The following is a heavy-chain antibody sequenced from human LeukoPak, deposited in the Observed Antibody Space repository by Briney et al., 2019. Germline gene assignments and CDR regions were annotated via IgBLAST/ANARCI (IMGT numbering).Heavy chain of an antibody. Sequence: SETLSLTCSFSIVSIKNYYWNWIRQSPGKGLQWIGYIYYTGSTDYNFSLKSRVTISLDTSGNQFSLRLNSVTAADSAVYFCASSRRPSSSWSFDSWGQGILVTVSS. CDR2: IYYTGST. CDR1: IVSIKNYY. D-gene: IGHD6-13*01. V-gene: IGHV4-59*01. CDR3: ASSRRPSSSWSFDS. J-gene: IGHJ4*02.